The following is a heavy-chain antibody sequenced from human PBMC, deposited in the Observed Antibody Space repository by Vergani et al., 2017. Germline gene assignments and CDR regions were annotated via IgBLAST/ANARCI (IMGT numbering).Heavy chain of an antibody. Sequence: EVQLVESGGGLVQPGGSLRLSCAASGFTVSSNYMSWVRQAPGKGLEWVSVIYSGGSTYYADAVKGRFIISRDNSKNTGYLQINSMRAEDTAVYYCASSKGPGKFDYWGQGTLVTVSS. CDR2: IYSGGST. CDR1: GFTVSSNY. J-gene: IGHJ4*01. D-gene: IGHD2-2*01. CDR3: ASSKGPGKFDY. V-gene: IGHV3-66*01.